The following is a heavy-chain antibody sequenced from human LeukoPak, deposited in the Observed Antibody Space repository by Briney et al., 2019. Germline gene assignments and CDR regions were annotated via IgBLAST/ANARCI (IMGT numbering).Heavy chain of an antibody. CDR2: MYYSGST. CDR1: GGSISSGDYY. J-gene: IGHJ5*02. V-gene: IGHV4-30-4*02. CDR3: ARGGGSSTSCYFDCGWFDP. D-gene: IGHD2-2*01. Sequence: PSETLSLTCTVSGGSISSGDYYWSWIRQPPGKGLEWIAYMYYSGSTYYNPSLKSRVTMSADTSKNQLSLKLSSVTAADTAVYYCARGGGSSTSCYFDCGWFDPWGQGTLVTVSS.